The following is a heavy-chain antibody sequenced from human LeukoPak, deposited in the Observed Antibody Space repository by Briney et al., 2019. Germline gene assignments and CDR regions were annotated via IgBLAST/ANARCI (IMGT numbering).Heavy chain of an antibody. CDR1: GGTFSSYA. V-gene: IGHV1-69*13. J-gene: IGHJ4*02. CDR3: ARGSVVVRLRGPLDY. CDR2: IIPIFGTA. D-gene: IGHD2-21*01. Sequence: GASVKVSCKASGGTFSSYAISWVRQAPGQGLEWMGGIIPIFGTANYAQKFQGRVTTTADESTSTAYMELSSLRSEDTAVYYCARGSVVVRLRGPLDYWGQGTLVTVSS.